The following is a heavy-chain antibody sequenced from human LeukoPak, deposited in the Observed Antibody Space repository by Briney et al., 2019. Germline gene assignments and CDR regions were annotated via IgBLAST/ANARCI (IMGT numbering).Heavy chain of an antibody. CDR3: ARVGRQLGQPFDY. Sequence: GGSLRLPCAASGFTFSSYTMNWVRQAPGKGLEWVSSIGSSSTYIYYADSVKGRFIISRDNAKNSLFLQMNSLRAEDTAVYYCARVGRQLGQPFDYWGQGTLVTVSS. CDR1: GFTFSSYT. D-gene: IGHD6-6*01. V-gene: IGHV3-21*01. J-gene: IGHJ4*02. CDR2: IGSSSTYI.